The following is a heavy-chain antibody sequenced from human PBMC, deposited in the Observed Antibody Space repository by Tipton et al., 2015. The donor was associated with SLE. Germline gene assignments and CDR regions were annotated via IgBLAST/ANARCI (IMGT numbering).Heavy chain of an antibody. CDR3: ARGDGDEGDYYYYYAMDV. CDR2: ISTSGSTI. D-gene: IGHD4-17*01. CDR1: GFTLSDYY. Sequence: SLRLSCAASGFTLSDYYVSWIRQAPGKGLEWVSYISTSGSTIYYADSVKGRFTISRDNAKNSLYLQMNNLRAEDTAVYYCARGDGDEGDYYYYYAMDVWGQGTTVTVSS. J-gene: IGHJ6*02. V-gene: IGHV3-11*01.